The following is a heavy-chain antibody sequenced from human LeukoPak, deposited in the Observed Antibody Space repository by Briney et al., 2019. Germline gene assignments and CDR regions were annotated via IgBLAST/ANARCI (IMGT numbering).Heavy chain of an antibody. CDR3: ARVHKDIVVVPAAYTSYYYMDV. D-gene: IGHD2-2*01. V-gene: IGHV3-11*01. CDR1: GFTFSDYY. J-gene: IGHJ6*03. CDR2: ISSSGSTI. Sequence: PGGSLRLSCAASGFTFSDYYMSWIRQAPGKGLEWVSYISSSGSTIYYADSVKGRFTISRDNAKNSLYLQMNSLRAEDTAVYYCARVHKDIVVVPAAYTSYYYMDVWGKGTTVTVSS.